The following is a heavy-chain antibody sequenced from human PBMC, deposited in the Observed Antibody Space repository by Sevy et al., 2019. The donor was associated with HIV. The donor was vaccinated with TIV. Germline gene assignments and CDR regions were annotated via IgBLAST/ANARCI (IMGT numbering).Heavy chain of an antibody. V-gene: IGHV3-66*02. CDR2: IFSSGST. Sequence: GGSLRLSCAISGFTVNDKYIIWVRQAPGKGLEWVSVIFSSGSTYYADSAKGRFTISSDNSKHTVDLQMNSVRAEDTAVYYCVSLFLSYRSGWSYFDYWGQGTLVTVSS. CDR3: VSLFLSYRSGWSYFDY. J-gene: IGHJ4*02. CDR1: GFTVNDKY. D-gene: IGHD6-19*01.